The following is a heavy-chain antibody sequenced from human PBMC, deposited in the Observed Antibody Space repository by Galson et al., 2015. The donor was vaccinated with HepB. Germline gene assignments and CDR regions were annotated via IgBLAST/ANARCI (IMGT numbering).Heavy chain of an antibody. CDR1: GFTFSSYA. CDR3: AKDGRRDGYNQPGLVDY. J-gene: IGHJ4*02. D-gene: IGHD5-24*01. V-gene: IGHV3-23*01. CDR2: ISGSGGST. Sequence: SLRLSCAASGFTFSSYAMSWVRQAPGKGLEWVSAISGSGGSTYYADSVKGRFTISRGNSKNTLYLQMNSLRAEDTAVYYCAKDGRRDGYNQPGLVDYWGQGTLVTVSS.